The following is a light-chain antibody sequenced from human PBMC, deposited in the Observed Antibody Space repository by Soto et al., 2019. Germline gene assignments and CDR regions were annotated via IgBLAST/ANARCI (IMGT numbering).Light chain of an antibody. CDR1: QSVSSSY. Sequence: EIVLTQSPGTLSLSPGEIATLSCRASQSVSSSYLAWYQQKPGQAPRLLIYGASGRATGIPDRFSGSGSGTDFALTISRMEPEDFALYYCQQYGSSPPVTFGQGTRLEIK. J-gene: IGKJ5*01. CDR2: GAS. CDR3: QQYGSSPPVT. V-gene: IGKV3-20*01.